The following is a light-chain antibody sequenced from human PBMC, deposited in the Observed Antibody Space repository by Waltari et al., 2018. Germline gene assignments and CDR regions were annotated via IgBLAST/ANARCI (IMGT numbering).Light chain of an antibody. J-gene: IGKJ1*01. V-gene: IGKV3-20*01. Sequence: SCRASWSISKYLAWYQQKPGQAPRLLIYHASSRATGIPDRFSGSGSGTDFSLTISRLEPEDFAVYYCQHYESLPVTFGQGTKVEIK. CDR1: WSISKY. CDR3: QHYESLPVT. CDR2: HAS.